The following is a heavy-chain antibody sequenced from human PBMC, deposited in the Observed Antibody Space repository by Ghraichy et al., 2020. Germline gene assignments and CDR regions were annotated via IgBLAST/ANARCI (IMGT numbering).Heavy chain of an antibody. CDR3: AREIPGFDH. J-gene: IGHJ4*02. Sequence: SQTLSLTCTVSGAPITTYFWAWIRQPAGKGLEWIGRIFGGDGTTTYNPSLKGRVTLSLDASTSQFSPTLMSVTAADTAIYYCAREIPGFDHWGQGTLVSVSS. CDR1: GAPITTYF. CDR2: IFGGDGTT. D-gene: IGHD2-21*01. V-gene: IGHV4-4*07.